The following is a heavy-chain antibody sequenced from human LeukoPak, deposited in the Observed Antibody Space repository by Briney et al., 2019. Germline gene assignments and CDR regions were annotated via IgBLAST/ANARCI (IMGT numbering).Heavy chain of an antibody. CDR1: GGSISSGSHY. V-gene: IGHV4-61*02. D-gene: IGHD2-15*01. CDR3: ARDPPPAYCSGGSCYFDY. Sequence: SQTLSLTCTVSGGSISSGSHYWSWIRQPAGKGLEWIGRIYTSGSTDYNPSLKSRVTISKDTSKNEFSLKLSSVTAADTAVYYCARDPPPAYCSGGSCYFDYWGQGTLVTVSS. J-gene: IGHJ4*02. CDR2: IYTSGST.